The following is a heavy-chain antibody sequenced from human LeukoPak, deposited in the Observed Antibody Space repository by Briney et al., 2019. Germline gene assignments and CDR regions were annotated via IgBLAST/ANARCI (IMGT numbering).Heavy chain of an antibody. CDR3: ARRASYILTGSSYYFDY. V-gene: IGHV5-51*01. Sequence: GESLKISCKGSGYSFTSYWIGWVRQMPGKGLEWMGIIYPGDSDTRYSPSFQGQVTISADKSISTAYLQWSSLKASDTAMYYCARRASYILTGSSYYFDYWGQGTLVTVSS. D-gene: IGHD3-9*01. J-gene: IGHJ4*02. CDR2: IYPGDSDT. CDR1: GYSFTSYW.